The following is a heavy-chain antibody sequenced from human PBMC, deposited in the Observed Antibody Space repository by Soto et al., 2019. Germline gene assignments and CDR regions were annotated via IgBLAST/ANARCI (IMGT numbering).Heavy chain of an antibody. CDR2: IFYSGST. CDR1: GDSISSSNYF. Sequence: PSETLSLTCTVSGDSISSSNYFWGWIRQPPGKGLEWIGTIFYSGSTYYNPSLKSRVTIFVDTSKNQFSLKLTSVTAADTALYYCARRYGWLYFDYWGQGSLVTVSS. V-gene: IGHV4-39*01. D-gene: IGHD3-10*01. CDR3: ARRYGWLYFDY. J-gene: IGHJ4*02.